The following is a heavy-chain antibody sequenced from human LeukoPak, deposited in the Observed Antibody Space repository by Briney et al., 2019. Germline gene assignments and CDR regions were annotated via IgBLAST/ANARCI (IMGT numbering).Heavy chain of an antibody. V-gene: IGHV4-61*02. CDR1: GGSISSGSYY. CDR2: IYTSGST. J-gene: IGHJ3*02. Sequence: PSQTLSLTCTVSGGSISSGSYYWSWIRQPAGKGLEWIGRIYTSGSTDYNPSLKSRVTISVDTSKNQFSLKLSSVTAADTAVYYCGGSAWIQLWLGAFDIWGQGTMVTVSS. CDR3: GGSAWIQLWLGAFDI. D-gene: IGHD5-18*01.